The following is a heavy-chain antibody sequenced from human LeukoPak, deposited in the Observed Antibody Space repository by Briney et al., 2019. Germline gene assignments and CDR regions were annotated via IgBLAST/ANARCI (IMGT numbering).Heavy chain of an antibody. Sequence: GGSLRLSCAASGFTFSDYYMSWIRQAPGEGLEWVSYISSSGSTIYYADSVKGRFTISRDNAKNSLYLQMNSLRAEDTAVYYCARRGTYYDFWSGPDYWGQGTLVTVSS. D-gene: IGHD3-3*01. V-gene: IGHV3-11*04. CDR2: ISSSGSTI. J-gene: IGHJ4*02. CDR3: ARRGTYYDFWSGPDY. CDR1: GFTFSDYY.